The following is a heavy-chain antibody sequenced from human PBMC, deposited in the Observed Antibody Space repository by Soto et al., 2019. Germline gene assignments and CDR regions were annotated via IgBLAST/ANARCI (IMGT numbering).Heavy chain of an antibody. Sequence: QMQLVQSGPEVKKPGTSVKVSCKASGFTFTSSAVQWVRQARGQRLERIGWIVVGSGNTNYEQKYQERVTITRDMSTSTAYMELSSLRSEDTGVYYCAADPYSSGWYYDDYGMDVWGQGTTVTVS. J-gene: IGHJ6*02. V-gene: IGHV1-58*01. CDR2: IVVGSGNT. CDR3: AADPYSSGWYYDDYGMDV. CDR1: GFTFTSSA. D-gene: IGHD6-19*01.